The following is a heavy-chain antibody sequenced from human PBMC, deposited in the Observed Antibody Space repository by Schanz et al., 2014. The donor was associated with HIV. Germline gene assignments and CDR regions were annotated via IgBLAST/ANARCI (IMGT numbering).Heavy chain of an antibody. D-gene: IGHD2-15*01. Sequence: QVQLVQSGAEVKKPGASVKVSCKASGYTFTRYDINWVRQATGQGLEWMGWMNPNSGNTGYAQKCQGSVTMTRNTSINTAYMELSSLRSEDTAVYYCARGRFCSGGSCYHDYWGQGTLVTVSS. CDR2: MNPNSGNT. V-gene: IGHV1-8*01. J-gene: IGHJ4*02. CDR3: ARGRFCSGGSCYHDY. CDR1: GYTFTRYD.